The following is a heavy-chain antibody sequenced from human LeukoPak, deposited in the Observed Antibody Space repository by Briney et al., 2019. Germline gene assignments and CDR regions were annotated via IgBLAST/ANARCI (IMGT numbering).Heavy chain of an antibody. V-gene: IGHV3-30*03. CDR2: ISYDGSSK. CDR3: ASSHHGPYFDY. CDR1: GFTFSSTG. J-gene: IGHJ4*02. Sequence: GGSLRLSCTASGFTFSSTGMHWVRQAPGKGLDWVASISYDGSSKKYVDSVKGRFTISRDNSKRTLYLQMNSLRSEDSAVYYCASSHHGPYFDYWGQGTLDTVSS. D-gene: IGHD1-14*01.